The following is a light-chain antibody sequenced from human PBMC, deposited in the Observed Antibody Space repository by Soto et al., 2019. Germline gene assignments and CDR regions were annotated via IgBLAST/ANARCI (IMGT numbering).Light chain of an antibody. J-gene: IGKJ1*01. CDR2: KAS. Sequence: DIQMPQSPSTLSASVGDRVTITCRASESISTWLAWYQQKPGKAPNLLIYKASSLESGVPSRFSGSGSGTEFTLTISSLQPDDFATYYCQQYNSYRTFGQGTKVDI. CDR3: QQYNSYRT. CDR1: ESISTW. V-gene: IGKV1-5*03.